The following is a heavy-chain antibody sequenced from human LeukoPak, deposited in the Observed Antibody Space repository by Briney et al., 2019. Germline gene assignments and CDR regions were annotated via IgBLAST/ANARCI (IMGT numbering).Heavy chain of an antibody. J-gene: IGHJ4*02. Sequence: SETLSLTCTAPGGSVSSGSYYWSWIRQPAGKGLEWIGSIYYSGSTYYNPSLKSRVTISVDTSKNQFSLRLSAVTAADTAVYYCARRGGYSYGYDPDYWGQGTLVTVSS. CDR2: IYYSGST. CDR3: ARRGGYSYGYDPDY. V-gene: IGHV4-39*01. CDR1: GGSVSSGSYY. D-gene: IGHD5-18*01.